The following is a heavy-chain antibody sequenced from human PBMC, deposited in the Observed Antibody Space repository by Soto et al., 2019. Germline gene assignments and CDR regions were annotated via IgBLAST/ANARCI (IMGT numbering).Heavy chain of an antibody. CDR2: IRSKAYGGTT. CDR3: TRGELGYCSGGSCYDPTSWFDP. CDR1: GFTFGDYA. J-gene: IGHJ5*02. D-gene: IGHD2-15*01. V-gene: IGHV3-49*03. Sequence: GGSLRLSCTASGFTFGDYAMSWFRQAPGKGLEWVGFIRSKAYGGTTEYAASVKGRFTISRDDSKSIAYLQMNSLKTEDTAVYYCTRGELGYCSGGSCYDPTSWFDPWGQGTLVTVSS.